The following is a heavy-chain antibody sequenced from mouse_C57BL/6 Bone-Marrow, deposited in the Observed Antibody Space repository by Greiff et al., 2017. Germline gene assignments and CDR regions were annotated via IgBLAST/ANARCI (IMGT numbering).Heavy chain of an antibody. J-gene: IGHJ4*01. CDR3: ARYNYDYDGDYYAMDY. V-gene: IGHV3-8*01. CDR2: ISYSGST. Sequence: EVKLQESGPGLAKPSQTLSLTCSVTGYSITSDYWNWIRKFPGNKLEYMGYISYSGSTYYNPSLKSRISITRDTSKNQYYLQLNSVTTEDTATYYCARYNYDYDGDYYAMDYWGQGTSVTVSS. CDR1: GYSITSDY. D-gene: IGHD2-4*01.